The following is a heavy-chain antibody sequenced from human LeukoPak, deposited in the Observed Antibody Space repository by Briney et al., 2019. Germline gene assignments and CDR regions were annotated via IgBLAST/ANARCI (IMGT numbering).Heavy chain of an antibody. D-gene: IGHD5-24*01. CDR3: ATTSRRDGYTTKAY. Sequence: PSETLSLTCTVSGGSFSSYYWIWIRQPAGKGLEWTGRIYTSGSTNYNPSLRSRVTMSVDTSKNQFSLKLSSVTAADTAVYYCATTSRRDGYTTKAYWGQGTLVTVSS. CDR1: GGSFSSYY. J-gene: IGHJ4*02. CDR2: IYTSGST. V-gene: IGHV4-4*07.